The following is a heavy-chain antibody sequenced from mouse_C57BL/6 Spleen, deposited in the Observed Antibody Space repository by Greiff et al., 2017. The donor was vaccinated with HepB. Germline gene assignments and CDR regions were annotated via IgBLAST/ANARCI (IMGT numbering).Heavy chain of an antibody. CDR2: IYPSDSET. CDR3: ARWADYYGSRFAY. D-gene: IGHD1-1*01. J-gene: IGHJ3*01. CDR1: GYTFTSYW. Sequence: QVQLKQPGAELVRPGSSVKLSCKASGYTFTSYWMDWVKQRPGQGLEWIGNIYPSDSETHYNQKFKDKATLTVDKSSSTAYMQLSSLTSEDSAVYYCARWADYYGSRFAYWGQGTLVTVSA. V-gene: IGHV1-61*01.